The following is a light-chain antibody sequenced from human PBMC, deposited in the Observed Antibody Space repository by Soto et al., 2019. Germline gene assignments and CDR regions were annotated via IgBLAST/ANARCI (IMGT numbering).Light chain of an antibody. CDR1: QNINNY. CDR3: QQYENLPT. J-gene: IGKJ5*01. V-gene: IGKV1-33*01. Sequence: SQISRSASSVSASVGDRATITCQASQNINNYLNWYQQKTGTEPKLLIYAASNLEAGVPSRFRGSGSGTDFTFTIRRLQPEEIATYYCQQYENLPTFGKGTRLDIK. CDR2: AAS.